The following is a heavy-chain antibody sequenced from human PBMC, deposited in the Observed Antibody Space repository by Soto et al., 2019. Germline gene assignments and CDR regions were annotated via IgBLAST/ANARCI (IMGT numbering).Heavy chain of an antibody. V-gene: IGHV4-59*08. CDR2: IHYSGKT. CDR1: GGSISPYY. CDR3: ARHVHNQGFEYYFDS. D-gene: IGHD1-1*01. J-gene: IGHJ4*02. Sequence: SETLSLTCTVTGGSISPYYWSWIRQPPGRGLEWIGHIHYSGKTNYNPSLKSRITISVDTSTNQFSLKLSSVTAADTAVYYCARHVHNQGFEYYFDSWGQGTLVTVSS.